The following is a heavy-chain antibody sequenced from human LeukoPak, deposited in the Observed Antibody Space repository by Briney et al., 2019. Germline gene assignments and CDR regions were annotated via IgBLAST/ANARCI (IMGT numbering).Heavy chain of an antibody. V-gene: IGHV3-43*01. CDR1: GFTFDDYT. CDR2: ISWDGGST. J-gene: IGHJ6*03. D-gene: IGHD2-2*01. Sequence: GGSLRLSCAASGFTFDDYTMHWVRQAPGKGLEWVSLISWDGGSTYYADSVKGRFTISRDNSKNSLYLQMNSLRAEDTAVYYCAKEKGYCSSTSCYYYMDVWGKGTTVTVSS. CDR3: AKEKGYCSSTSCYYYMDV.